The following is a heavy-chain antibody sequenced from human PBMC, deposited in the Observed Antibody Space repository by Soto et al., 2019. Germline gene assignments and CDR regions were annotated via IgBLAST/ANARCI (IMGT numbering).Heavy chain of an antibody. CDR1: GGSVWPKE. Sequence: SESLALSCSLCGGSVWPKEGSWIRQSPGKGLEWVGYIYYGGTTSYNPSLKSRVSISLETSKSQFSLRLTSVTAAGTAVYYCARLGAYYQSLDSWGPGTQVTVSS. CDR2: IYYGGTT. J-gene: IGHJ5*01. CDR3: ARLGAYYQSLDS. D-gene: IGHD3-22*01. V-gene: IGHV4-59*08.